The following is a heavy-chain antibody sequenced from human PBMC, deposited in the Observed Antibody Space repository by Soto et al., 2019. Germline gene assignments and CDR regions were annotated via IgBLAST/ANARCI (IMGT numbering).Heavy chain of an antibody. CDR3: AKDRAIAVNGYNHFDY. CDR1: GFTLGDYY. D-gene: IGHD5-12*01. CDR2: ISRSSTYT. J-gene: IGHJ4*02. V-gene: IGHV3-11*06. Sequence: QVRLVESGGGLVKPGGSLRLSCAASGFTLGDYYMSWIRQAPGKGLEWVSYISRSSTYTNYADSVKGRFTISRDNAKNSLYMQVNSLRAEDTAVYYCAKDRAIAVNGYNHFDYWGQGTLVTVSS.